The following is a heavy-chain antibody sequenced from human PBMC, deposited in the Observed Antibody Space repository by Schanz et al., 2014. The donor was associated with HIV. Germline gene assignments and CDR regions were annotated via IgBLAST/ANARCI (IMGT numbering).Heavy chain of an antibody. CDR2: ISSSSSYI. Sequence: EVQLVESGGGLVKPGGSLRLSCAASGFTFSSYSMNWVRQAPGKGLEWVSSISSSSSYIYYADSMKGRFTISRDNAKNSLYLQMNSLRFADTAVYYCARVSQITHIVVVTASLVDVWGQGTTVTVSS. CDR1: GFTFSSYS. V-gene: IGHV3-21*01. D-gene: IGHD2-21*02. CDR3: ARVSQITHIVVVTASLVDV. J-gene: IGHJ6*02.